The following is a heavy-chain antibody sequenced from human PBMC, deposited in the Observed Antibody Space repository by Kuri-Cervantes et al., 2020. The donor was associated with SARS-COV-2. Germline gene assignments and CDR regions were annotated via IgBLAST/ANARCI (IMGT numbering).Heavy chain of an antibody. CDR2: INPGGSYT. Sequence: LSLTCAASGFTFSGHWIHWVRQAPGKGLVWVSRINPGGSYTNNADSVKGRFTLSRDNAKNMLFLQMNSLRAEDTAVYYCVRDGDHWNFDYWGQGTLVTVSS. J-gene: IGHJ4*02. CDR1: GFTFSGHW. D-gene: IGHD1-1*01. V-gene: IGHV3-74*01. CDR3: VRDGDHWNFDY.